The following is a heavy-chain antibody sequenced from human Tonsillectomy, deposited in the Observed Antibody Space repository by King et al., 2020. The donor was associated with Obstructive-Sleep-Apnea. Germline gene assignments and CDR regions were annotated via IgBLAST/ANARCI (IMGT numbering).Heavy chain of an antibody. J-gene: IGHJ3*02. V-gene: IGHV3-9*01. Sequence: QLVQSGGGLVQPGRSLRLSCAASGFTFDDYAMHWVRQAPGKGLEWVSGISWNSGSIGYADSVKGRFTISRDNAKNSLYLQMNSLRAEDTALLYCSKDLGGYYYDSLKALSAFDIWGQGTMVTVSS. CDR1: GFTFDDYA. CDR2: ISWNSGSI. CDR3: SKDLGGYYYDSLKALSAFDI. D-gene: IGHD3-22*01.